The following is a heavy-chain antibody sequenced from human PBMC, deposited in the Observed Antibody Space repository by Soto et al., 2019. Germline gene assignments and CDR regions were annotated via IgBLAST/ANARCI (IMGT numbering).Heavy chain of an antibody. Sequence: EVQLLEHGGQLVQPGESLRLSCAASGFTFRTFTMNWVRQAPGKGLEWVSGIIGGDGDKFYSDSVKGRFTISRDNSKDKLFLQMSSLRVDDTAVYYCAKDRDPDGIWTFDSWGQGTLVTVSS. CDR2: IIGGDGDK. CDR1: GFTFRTFT. D-gene: IGHD3-9*01. J-gene: IGHJ5*01. CDR3: AKDRDPDGIWTFDS. V-gene: IGHV3-23*01.